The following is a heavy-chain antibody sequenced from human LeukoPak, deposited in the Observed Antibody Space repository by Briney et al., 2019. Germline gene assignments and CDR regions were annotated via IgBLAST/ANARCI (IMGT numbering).Heavy chain of an antibody. CDR3: ARDLGYCSGGSCRQGNWFDP. CDR1: GGSFSGYY. V-gene: IGHV4-34*01. Sequence: SETLSLTCAVYGGSFSGYYWSWIRQPPGKGLEWIGEINHSGSTNYNPSLKSRVTISVDTSKNQFSLKLSSVTAADTAVYYCARDLGYCSGGSCRQGNWFDPWGQGTLVTVSS. D-gene: IGHD2-15*01. J-gene: IGHJ5*02. CDR2: INHSGST.